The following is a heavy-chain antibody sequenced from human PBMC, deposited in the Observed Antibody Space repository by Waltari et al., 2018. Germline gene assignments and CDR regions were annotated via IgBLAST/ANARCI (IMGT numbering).Heavy chain of an antibody. CDR2: ISAYNGNT. D-gene: IGHD4-4*01. CDR1: GYTFTRYG. J-gene: IGHJ3*02. Sequence: QVPLVQSGAEVKKPGASVKVSCKASGYTFTRYGISWVRQAPGQGLEWMGWISAYNGNTNYEQKTQGRVTMTTDTSTSTSYMELRSLRSDDTAVYYCARELGTVGLDAFDIWGQGTIVTVSS. V-gene: IGHV1-18*01. CDR3: ARELGTVGLDAFDI.